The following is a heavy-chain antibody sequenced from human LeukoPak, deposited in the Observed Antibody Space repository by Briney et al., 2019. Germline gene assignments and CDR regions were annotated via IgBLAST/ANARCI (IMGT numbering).Heavy chain of an antibody. V-gene: IGHV3-15*07. Sequence: GGSRRLSFAAPGFNSNNAWLSWFGKAPGKGLEWVGRIKSKIDGGAIDYATPVKGRFTMSRDDSKNTLYLEMNSLKTEDTARYYCATDTFYMKGLDPWGQGTLVIVSS. D-gene: IGHD2/OR15-2a*01. CDR2: IKSKIDGGAI. J-gene: IGHJ5*02. CDR1: GFNSNNAW. CDR3: ATDTFYMKGLDP.